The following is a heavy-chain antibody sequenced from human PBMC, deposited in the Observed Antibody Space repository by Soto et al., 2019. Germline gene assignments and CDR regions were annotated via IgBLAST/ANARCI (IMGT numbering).Heavy chain of an antibody. V-gene: IGHV4-59*01. D-gene: IGHD3-3*01. CDR1: GGSISSYY. CDR3: ARDRDDFWSGWIGSFDP. J-gene: IGHJ5*02. CDR2: IYYSGST. Sequence: SETRSLTCTVSGGSISSYYWSWIRQPPGRGLEWIGYIYYSGSTNYNPSLKSRVTISVDTSKNQFSLKLSSVTAADTAVYYCARDRDDFWSGWIGSFDPWGQGTLVTVSS.